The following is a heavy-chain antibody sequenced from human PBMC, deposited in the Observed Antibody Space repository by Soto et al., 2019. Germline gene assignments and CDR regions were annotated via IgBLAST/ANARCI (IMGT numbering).Heavy chain of an antibody. CDR1: GYTFTSYA. CDR2: INAGNGNT. J-gene: IGHJ4*02. V-gene: IGHV1-3*01. CDR3: ARRSGYYYYFDY. D-gene: IGHD3-22*01. Sequence: SVKVSCKASGYTFTSYAMHWVRQAPGQRLEWMGWINAGNGNTKYSQKFQGRVTITRDTSASTAYMELSSLRSEDTAVYYCARRSGYYYYFDYWGQGTLVTVSS.